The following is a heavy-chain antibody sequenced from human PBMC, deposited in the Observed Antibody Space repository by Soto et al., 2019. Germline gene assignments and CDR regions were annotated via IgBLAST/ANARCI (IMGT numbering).Heavy chain of an antibody. Sequence: GASVKVSCKASGYTFTSYGISWVRQAPGQGLEWMGWISAYNGNTNYAQKLQGRVAMTTDTSTSTAYMELRSLRSDDTAVYYCARGLARLTYYGMDVWGQGTTVTVSS. D-gene: IGHD6-25*01. J-gene: IGHJ6*02. CDR1: GYTFTSYG. V-gene: IGHV1-18*04. CDR3: ARGLARLTYYGMDV. CDR2: ISAYNGNT.